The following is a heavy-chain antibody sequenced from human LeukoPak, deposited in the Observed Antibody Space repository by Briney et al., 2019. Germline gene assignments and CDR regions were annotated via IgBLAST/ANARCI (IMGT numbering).Heavy chain of an antibody. Sequence: ASVKVSCKASGYTFTGFYMHWVRQAPGQGLEWMGWIDPNIGTTKYSQKFQGRVTMTRDTSISEVYMELSRLRSDDTAVYYCARLLEHYYFDASGYYDDDYWGQGTPIVVSS. CDR2: IDPNIGTT. J-gene: IGHJ4*02. CDR1: GYTFTGFY. V-gene: IGHV1-2*02. CDR3: ARLLEHYYFDASGYYDDDY. D-gene: IGHD3-22*01.